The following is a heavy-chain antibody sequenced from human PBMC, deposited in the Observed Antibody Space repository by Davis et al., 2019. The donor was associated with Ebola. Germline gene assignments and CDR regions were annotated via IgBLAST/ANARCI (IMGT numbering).Heavy chain of an antibody. CDR3: ARGPSTGNSFTY. J-gene: IGHJ4*02. CDR2: INRDGSTT. D-gene: IGHD4-23*01. V-gene: IGHV3-74*03. CDR1: GFTFTNYW. Sequence: HTGGSLRLSCAASGFTFTNYWMHWVRQAPGKGLVWVSCINRDGSTTTYADSVKGRFTISRDNAKNSLSLQMNGLRAEDTAFYYCARGPSTGNSFTYWGQGTLVTVSS.